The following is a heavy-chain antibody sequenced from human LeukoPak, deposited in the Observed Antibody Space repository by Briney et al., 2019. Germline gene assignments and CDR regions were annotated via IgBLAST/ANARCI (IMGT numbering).Heavy chain of an antibody. J-gene: IGHJ4*02. D-gene: IGHD6-13*01. CDR2: ISGSGGST. CDR1: GFTFSSYA. V-gene: IGHV3-23*01. Sequence: PGGSLRLSCAASGFTFSSYAMSWVRQAPGKGLEWVSAISGSGGSTYYADSVKGRFTISRDNSKNTLYLQMNSLRAEDTAVYYCAKDTGFTRPTSYSSSPYFDYWGQGTLVTVSS. CDR3: AKDTGFTRPTSYSSSPYFDY.